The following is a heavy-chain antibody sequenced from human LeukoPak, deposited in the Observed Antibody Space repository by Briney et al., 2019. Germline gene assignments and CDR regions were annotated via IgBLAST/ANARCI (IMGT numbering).Heavy chain of an antibody. CDR1: GFTFSSYS. CDR2: ISSSSSYI. J-gene: IGHJ4*02. V-gene: IGHV3-21*01. Sequence: GGSLRLSCAASGFTFSSYSMNWVRQAPGKGLEWVSSISSSSSYICYADSVKGRFTISRDNAKNSLYLQMNSLRAEDTAVYYCAREERLGELLDYWGQGTLVTVSS. D-gene: IGHD3-16*01. CDR3: AREERLGELLDY.